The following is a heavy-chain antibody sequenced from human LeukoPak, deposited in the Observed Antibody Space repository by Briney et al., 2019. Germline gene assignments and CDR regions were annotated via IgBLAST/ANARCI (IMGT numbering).Heavy chain of an antibody. CDR3: ARSELGYYYYYMDV. J-gene: IGHJ6*03. CDR1: GFNFRGSG. Sequence: PGGSLRLSCAASGFNFRGSGMHWVRQAPGKGLEWVTFIQYDASQIYYADSVKGRFTISRDNAKNSLYLQMNSLRAEDTGVYYCARSELGYYYYYMDVWGKGTTVTVSS. CDR2: IQYDASQI. D-gene: IGHD7-27*01. V-gene: IGHV3-30*02.